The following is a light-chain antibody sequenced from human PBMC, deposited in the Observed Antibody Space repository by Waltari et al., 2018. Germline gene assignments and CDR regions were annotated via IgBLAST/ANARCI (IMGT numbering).Light chain of an antibody. V-gene: IGLV1-44*01. Sequence: QSIMTQSHSASGTPGQRVTIPCSGSSSNLGTNSVTWCQHVPGAAPRLLLDSNGLPPSGVPDRFSGSKSGTSASLAISGLQSEDEAVYYCATWDSNLNAWLFGGGTKVTVL. CDR1: SSNLGTNS. CDR3: ATWDSNLNAWL. CDR2: SNG. J-gene: IGLJ2*01.